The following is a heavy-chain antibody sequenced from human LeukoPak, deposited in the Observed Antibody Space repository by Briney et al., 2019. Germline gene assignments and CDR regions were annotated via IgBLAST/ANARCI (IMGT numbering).Heavy chain of an antibody. CDR1: GFSIRTYG. Sequence: PGGSLRLSCAASGFSIRTYGLHWVRQAPGKGLEWVADILFDGSNQNYADSVKGRLTISRDNSKNTLYLQMNSLRPEDTAVYYCAKDESGNGRYGEFDYWGQGTLVIVSP. V-gene: IGHV3-30*18. CDR2: ILFDGSNQ. D-gene: IGHD1-14*01. CDR3: AKDESGNGRYGEFDY. J-gene: IGHJ4*02.